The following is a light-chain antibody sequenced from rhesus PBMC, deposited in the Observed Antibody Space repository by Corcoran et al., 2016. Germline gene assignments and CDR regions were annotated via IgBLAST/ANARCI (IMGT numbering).Light chain of an antibody. CDR3: LQYSSSPWT. V-gene: IGKV1-22*01. Sequence: DIQMTQSPSSLSASVGDTVTITCRASQSISSWLDWYQQKPGKATKLLIYKASSLQSGVPSRFSGSGSGTDFTLTISSLQPEDFATYYCLQYSSSPWTFGQGTKVEIK. J-gene: IGKJ1*01. CDR1: QSISSW. CDR2: KAS.